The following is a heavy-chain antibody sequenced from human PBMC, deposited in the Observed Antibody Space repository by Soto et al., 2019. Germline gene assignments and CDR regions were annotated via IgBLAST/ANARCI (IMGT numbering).Heavy chain of an antibody. V-gene: IGHV3-48*02. CDR1: GFTFSSYA. CDR3: ERDHHYAFAI. J-gene: IGHJ3*02. Sequence: EVELVESGGGLVQPGGSLRLSCVASGFTFSSYAMNWFRQAPGKGLEWVSHVSLTGKSDDYADSVKGRFTISRDNARNSVHLQMNSLRDEDTAVYYCERDHHYAFAIWGHGTMVTVS. CDR2: VSLTGKSD.